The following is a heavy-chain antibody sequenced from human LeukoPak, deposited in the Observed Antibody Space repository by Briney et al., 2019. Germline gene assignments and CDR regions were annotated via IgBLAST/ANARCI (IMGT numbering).Heavy chain of an antibody. CDR3: AREVYSSSRPADAFDI. CDR1: GFTFSTYW. V-gene: IGHV3-7*01. CDR2: IMKDGSEK. D-gene: IGHD6-13*01. J-gene: IGHJ3*02. Sequence: PGGSLRLSCLGSGFTFSTYWMSWVRQAPGKGLEWVANIMKDGSEKNYVDSVKGRFTISRDNARNSLYLQMNSLGAEDTAVYYCAREVYSSSRPADAFDIWGQGTVVTISS.